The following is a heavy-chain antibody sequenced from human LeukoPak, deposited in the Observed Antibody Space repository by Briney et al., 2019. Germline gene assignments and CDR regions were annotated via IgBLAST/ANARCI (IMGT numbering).Heavy chain of an antibody. CDR1: GGSISSYY. Sequence: KPSETLSLTCTVSGGSISSYYWSWLRQPPGKGLEWIGYIYYSGSTNYNPSLKSRVTISVDTSKNQFSLMLNSVTAADTAVYYCARGVVVTAIPDWYFDLWGRGTLVTVSS. CDR3: ARGVVVTAIPDWYFDL. CDR2: IYYSGST. D-gene: IGHD2-21*02. V-gene: IGHV4-59*01. J-gene: IGHJ2*01.